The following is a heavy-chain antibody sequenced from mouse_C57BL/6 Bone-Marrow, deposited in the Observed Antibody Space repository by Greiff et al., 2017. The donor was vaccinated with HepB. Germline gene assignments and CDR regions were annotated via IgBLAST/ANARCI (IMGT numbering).Heavy chain of an antibody. CDR3: ARGFITTVVATGDMDY. V-gene: IGHV1-55*01. J-gene: IGHJ4*01. D-gene: IGHD1-1*01. CDR1: GYTLTSYW. Sequence: QVQLQQPGAELVKPGASVKMSCKASGYTLTSYWITWVKQRPGQGLEWIGDIYPGSGSTNYNEKFKSKATLTVDTSSNTAYMQLSSLTSEDSAVYYCARGFITTVVATGDMDYWGQGTSVTVSS. CDR2: IYPGSGST.